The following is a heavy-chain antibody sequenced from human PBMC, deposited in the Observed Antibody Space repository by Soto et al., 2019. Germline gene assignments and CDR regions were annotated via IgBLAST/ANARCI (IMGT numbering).Heavy chain of an antibody. CDR2: ISSSSSTI. CDR1: GFTFSSYS. J-gene: IGHJ6*03. V-gene: IGHV3-48*01. D-gene: IGHD2-2*01. CDR3: ARDRLLLWGGGVYYYHYMDV. Sequence: GGSLRLSCAASGFTFSSYSMNWVRQAPGKGLEWVSYISSSSSTIYYADSVKGRFTISRDNAKNSLYLQMNSLRAEDTAVYYCARDRLLLWGGGVYYYHYMDVCGKGTTDT.